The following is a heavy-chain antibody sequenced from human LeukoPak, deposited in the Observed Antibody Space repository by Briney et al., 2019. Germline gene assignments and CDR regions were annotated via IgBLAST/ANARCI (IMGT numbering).Heavy chain of an antibody. CDR2: ISWNSGSI. D-gene: IGHD1-26*01. V-gene: IGHV3-9*01. Sequence: PGGSPRLSCAASGFTFDDYAMHWVRQAPGKGLEWASGISWNSGSIGYADSVKGRFTISRDNAKNSLYLQMNSLRAEDTALYYCAKDISVGATGDYWGQGTLVTVSS. J-gene: IGHJ4*02. CDR3: AKDISVGATGDY. CDR1: GFTFDDYA.